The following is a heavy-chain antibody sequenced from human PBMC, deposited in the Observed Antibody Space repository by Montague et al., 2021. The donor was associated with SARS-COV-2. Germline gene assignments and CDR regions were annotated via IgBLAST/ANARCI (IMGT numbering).Heavy chain of an antibody. CDR3: ARDLLPPRTAIKTNFFGLDV. CDR1: GGSISSSY. D-gene: IGHD2-21*02. CDR2: IYHYGSA. J-gene: IGHJ6*02. V-gene: IGHV4-59*12. Sequence: SETLSLTCSVSGGSISSSYWSWIRQPPGKGLEWIGYIYHYGSAKYNPSLKSRVTISVDTSKNQFSLKLSSVTAVDTAVYFCARDLLPPRTAIKTNFFGLDVWGQGTTVIVSS.